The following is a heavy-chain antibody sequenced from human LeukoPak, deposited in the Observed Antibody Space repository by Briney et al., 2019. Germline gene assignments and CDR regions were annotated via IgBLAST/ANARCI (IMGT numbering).Heavy chain of an antibody. CDR1: GFTFRSYS. J-gene: IGHJ4*02. D-gene: IGHD3-10*01. V-gene: IGHV3-48*04. Sequence: GGSLRLSCAASGFTFRSYSMLWVRQAPGKGLEWLSFISTSSSTIYYADSVKGRFTISRDNAKNSLYLQMNSLRAEDTAVYYCARGRSIDYWGQGTLVTVSS. CDR3: ARGRSIDY. CDR2: ISTSSSTI.